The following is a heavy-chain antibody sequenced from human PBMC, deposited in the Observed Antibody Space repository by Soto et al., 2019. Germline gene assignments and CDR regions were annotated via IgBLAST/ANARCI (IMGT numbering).Heavy chain of an antibody. Sequence: QINLIESGPPLVKPTQTLTLTCTFSGFSLSTSGAAVGWVRQPPGRALERLALLYWDGDKRYNASLGNRLTITNDTCMNQVVLTLTNVDPADTATYYCAHRATMTIFGLIIDNGIWCDPWGQGTRVIVSS. CDR1: GFSLSTSGAA. CDR2: LYWDGDK. V-gene: IGHV2-5*02. D-gene: IGHD3-3*01. J-gene: IGHJ5*02. CDR3: AHRATMTIFGLIIDNGIWCDP.